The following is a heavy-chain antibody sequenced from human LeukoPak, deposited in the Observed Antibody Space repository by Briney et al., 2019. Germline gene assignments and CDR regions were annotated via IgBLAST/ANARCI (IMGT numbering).Heavy chain of an antibody. CDR1: GYSISIGYY. Sequence: SVTLSLKCTVSGYSISIGYYLGWTRQSPGKGLGWIETNSHSGNTYHNLSVKSSITISLDTSKTYIYLRLRSLTAADTAVYYCARGGPAMALDYWGQGTLVTVSS. D-gene: IGHD5-18*01. J-gene: IGHJ4*02. CDR2: NSHSGNT. V-gene: IGHV4-38-2*02. CDR3: ARGGPAMALDY.